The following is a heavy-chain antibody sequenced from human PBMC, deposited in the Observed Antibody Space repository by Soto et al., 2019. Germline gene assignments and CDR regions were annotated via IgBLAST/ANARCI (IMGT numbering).Heavy chain of an antibody. CDR1: GFTFSGSA. V-gene: IGHV3-73*02. CDR3: TTRDLGYCSGGSCYVVDFDY. J-gene: IGHJ4*02. D-gene: IGHD2-15*01. CDR2: IRSKANSYAT. Sequence: EVQLVESGGGLVQPGGSLELSCAASGFTFSGSAMHWVRQASGKGLEWVGRIRSKANSYATAYAASLKGRFTISRDDSKNTAYLQMNSLKTQDTAVYYCTTRDLGYCSGGSCYVVDFDYWGQGTLVTVSS.